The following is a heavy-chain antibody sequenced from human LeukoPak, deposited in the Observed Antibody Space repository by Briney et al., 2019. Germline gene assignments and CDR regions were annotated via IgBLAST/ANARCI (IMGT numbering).Heavy chain of an antibody. CDR3: ARSSGGYYDAFDI. CDR2: IIPIFGTA. CDR1: GGTFSSYA. V-gene: IGHV1-69*13. D-gene: IGHD6-19*01. J-gene: IGHJ3*02. Sequence: ASVKVSCKASGGTFSSYAISWVRQAPGQGLEWMGGIIPIFGTANYAQKFQGRATITADESTSTAYMELSSLRSEDTAVYYCARSSGGYYDAFDIWGQGTMVTVSS.